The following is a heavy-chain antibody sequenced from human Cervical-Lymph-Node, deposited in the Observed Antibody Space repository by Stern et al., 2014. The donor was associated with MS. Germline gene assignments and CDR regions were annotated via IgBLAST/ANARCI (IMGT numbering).Heavy chain of an antibody. Sequence: VQLVESGGGLVKPGGSLRLSCVASGFTFSDHYMSWIRQTPGKGLERISYISGSGSATHFADSVKGLFTISRHNANNSVYLQMTSLRAEDTSIYDCARGSGAFDNWVLGILVTVSS. CDR2: ISGSGSAT. CDR1: GFTFSDHY. D-gene: IGHD4/OR15-4a*01. CDR3: ARGSGAFDN. V-gene: IGHV3-11*01. J-gene: IGHJ4*02.